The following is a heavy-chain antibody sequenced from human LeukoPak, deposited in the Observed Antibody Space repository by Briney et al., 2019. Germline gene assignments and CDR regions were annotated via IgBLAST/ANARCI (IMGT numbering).Heavy chain of an antibody. CDR2: IYSSGST. D-gene: IGHD3-9*01. V-gene: IGHV4-61*02. CDR3: ARDADYDILTGYSGFDY. Sequence: PSETLSLTCTVSGGSISSGSYYWSWIRQPAGKGLEWIGRIYSSGSTNYNPSLKSRVTISLDTSKNQFSLKLSSVTAADTAVYYCARDADYDILTGYSGFDYWGQGTLVTVSS. CDR1: GGSISSGSYY. J-gene: IGHJ4*02.